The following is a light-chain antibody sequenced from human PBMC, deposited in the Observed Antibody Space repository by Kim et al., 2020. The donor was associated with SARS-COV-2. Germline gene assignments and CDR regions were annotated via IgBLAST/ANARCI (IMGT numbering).Light chain of an antibody. CDR3: AVWDDSLKQGV. Sequence: QLVLTQSPSASGTPGQRVTISCSGSSSNIGSNNVVWYQQLPGAAPNLLIYSNNQRPSGIPDRFSGSRSGTSASLAISGLQSGDEADYYCAVWDDSLKQGVFGGGTQLTVL. J-gene: IGLJ3*02. CDR2: SNN. CDR1: SSNIGSNN. V-gene: IGLV1-44*01.